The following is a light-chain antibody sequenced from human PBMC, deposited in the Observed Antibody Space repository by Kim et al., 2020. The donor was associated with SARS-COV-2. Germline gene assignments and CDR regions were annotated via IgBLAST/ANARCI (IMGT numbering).Light chain of an antibody. CDR3: QQYCSTSPVT. V-gene: IGKV3-20*01. CDR1: QSISNSY. J-gene: IGKJ4*01. CDR2: GAS. Sequence: EIVLTQSPGTLSLSPGERATLSCRASQSISNSYLAWYQQKPAQAPRLLIYGASSRATGIPDRFSGSGSGTDFTLTISRLEPEDFAVYYCQQYCSTSPVTFGGGTKVDIK.